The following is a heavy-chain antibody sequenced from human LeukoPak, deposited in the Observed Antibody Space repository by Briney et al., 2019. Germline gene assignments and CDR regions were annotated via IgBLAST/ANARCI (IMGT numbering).Heavy chain of an antibody. Sequence: PSEIWSLTCTVSGSSISNYYWGWIRQPPGKGLDGIGYFYHSRRTNYNPSLKSRVTISVDTSKNQFSLKLSSVTAADTAVYYCARDLCVGGTCYGIDYWGQGTLVTVSS. D-gene: IGHD2-15*01. CDR1: GSSISNYY. CDR2: FYHSRRT. CDR3: ARDLCVGGTCYGIDY. V-gene: IGHV4-59*01. J-gene: IGHJ4*02.